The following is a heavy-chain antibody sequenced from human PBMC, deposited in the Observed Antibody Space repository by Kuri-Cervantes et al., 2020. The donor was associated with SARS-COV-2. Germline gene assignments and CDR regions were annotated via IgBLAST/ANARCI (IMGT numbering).Heavy chain of an antibody. D-gene: IGHD3-10*01. Sequence: ASVKVSCKASGYTFTGYYMHWVRQAPGQGLEWMGWINPNIGGTNYAQKFQGRVTMTRDTSISTAYMELSRLRSDGTAVYYCARDWAYVDPGYFDYWGQGTLVTVSS. CDR1: GYTFTGYY. V-gene: IGHV1-2*02. J-gene: IGHJ4*02. CDR3: ARDWAYVDPGYFDY. CDR2: INPNIGGT.